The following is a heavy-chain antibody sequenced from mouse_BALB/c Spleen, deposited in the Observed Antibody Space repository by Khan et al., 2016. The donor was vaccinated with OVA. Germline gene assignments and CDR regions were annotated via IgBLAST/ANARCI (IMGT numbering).Heavy chain of an antibody. CDR3: ARNPFAY. V-gene: IGHV1-52*01. CDR1: GYTFTSYW. J-gene: IGHJ3*01. Sequence: VQLQQSGTELVRPGTSVKLSCKASGYTFTSYWMNWIKQRPEQGLEWIGRIDPYDSETHYNQKFKDTAILTVDKSSNTAYMQLSSLTSEDSAVYYCARNPFAYWGQGTLVTVSA. CDR2: IDPYDSET.